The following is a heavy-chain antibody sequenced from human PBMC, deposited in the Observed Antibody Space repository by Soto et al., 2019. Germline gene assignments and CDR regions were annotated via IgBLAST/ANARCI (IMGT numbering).Heavy chain of an antibody. CDR1: GFSFSTYA. J-gene: IGHJ1*01. D-gene: IGHD2-2*01. CDR3: AKDALVVPAAISYFQH. Sequence: EVQLLESGGGLVQPGGSLRLSCAASGFSFSTYAMSWVRQAPGKGLEWVSAISGSGGSTYYADSVRGRFTISRDKSKNTLYLQTNSLRLEDTAVYYCAKDALVVPAAISYFQHWGQGTLVTVSS. V-gene: IGHV3-23*01. CDR2: ISGSGGST.